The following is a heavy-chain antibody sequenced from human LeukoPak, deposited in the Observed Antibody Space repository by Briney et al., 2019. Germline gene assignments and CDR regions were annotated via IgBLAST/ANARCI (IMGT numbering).Heavy chain of an antibody. CDR1: GFTFDDYA. D-gene: IGHD2-2*01. CDR2: ISGDGGST. J-gene: IGHJ4*02. V-gene: IGHV3-43*02. CDR3: ARTAPPLVVPDN. Sequence: GGSLTLSCAASGFTFDDYAMHWVRQAPGKGLEWVSLISGDGGSTYYADSVKGRFTISRDNSKNSLYLQMNSLRTEDTALYYCARTAPPLVVPDNWGQGTLVTVSS.